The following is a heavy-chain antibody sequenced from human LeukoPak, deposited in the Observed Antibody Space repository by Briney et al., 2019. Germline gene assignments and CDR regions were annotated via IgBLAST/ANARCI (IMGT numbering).Heavy chain of an antibody. J-gene: IGHJ4*02. Sequence: ASVKVSCKASGYTFTGSYMHWVRQAPGQGLEWMGWINLNSGGTNYAQKFQVRVTMTRDTSLSTAYMELSRLRSDDTAVYYCARSPHILTGENFDYWGQGTLVTVSS. CDR2: INLNSGGT. CDR3: ARSPHILTGENFDY. V-gene: IGHV1-2*02. D-gene: IGHD3-9*01. CDR1: GYTFTGSY.